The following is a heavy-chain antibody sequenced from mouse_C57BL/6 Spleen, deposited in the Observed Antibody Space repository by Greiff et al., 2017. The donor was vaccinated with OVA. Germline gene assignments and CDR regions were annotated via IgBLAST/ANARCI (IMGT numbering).Heavy chain of an antibody. CDR2: IDPETGGT. CDR1: GYTFTDYE. Sequence: QVQLQQSGAELVRPGASVTLSCKASGYTFTDYEMHWVKQTPVHGLEWIGAIDPETGGTACNQKFKGKAILTADKSSSTAYMELRSLTSEDSAVYYCTRWNWAAWFAYWGQGTLVTVSA. V-gene: IGHV1-15*01. CDR3: TRWNWAAWFAY. J-gene: IGHJ3*01. D-gene: IGHD4-1*01.